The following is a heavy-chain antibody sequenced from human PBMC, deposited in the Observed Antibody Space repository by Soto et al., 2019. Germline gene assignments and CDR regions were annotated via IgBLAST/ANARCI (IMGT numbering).Heavy chain of an antibody. CDR2: IYYSGST. Sequence: CTVSGGSISSGGYYCSWIRQHPGKGLEWIGYIYYSGSTYYNPSLKSRVTISVDTSKNQFSLKLSSVTAADTAVYYCARAPFITMIVVVALDAFDIWGQGTMVTVSS. CDR1: GGSISSGGYY. D-gene: IGHD3-22*01. V-gene: IGHV4-31*03. J-gene: IGHJ3*02. CDR3: ARAPFITMIVVVALDAFDI.